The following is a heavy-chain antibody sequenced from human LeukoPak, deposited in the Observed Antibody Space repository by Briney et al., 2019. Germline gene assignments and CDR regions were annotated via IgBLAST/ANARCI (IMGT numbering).Heavy chain of an antibody. CDR1: GGSISSHY. V-gene: IGHV4-4*07. CDR3: ARDQYYYDSSGYLTFDY. Sequence: SETLSLTCTVSGGSISSHYWSWIRQPPGKGLEWIGRIHTSGSTNYNPSLKSRVTMSVDTSKNQFSLKLSSVTAADTAVYYCARDQYYYDSSGYLTFDYWGQGTLVTVSS. CDR2: IHTSGST. J-gene: IGHJ4*02. D-gene: IGHD3-22*01.